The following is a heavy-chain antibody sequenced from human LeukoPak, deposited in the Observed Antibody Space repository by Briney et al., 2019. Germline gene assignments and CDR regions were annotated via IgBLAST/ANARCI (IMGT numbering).Heavy chain of an antibody. V-gene: IGHV4-4*02. CDR2: IYHSGST. CDR1: GFIFSNYW. D-gene: IGHD2-2*01. J-gene: IGHJ4*02. CDR3: ARDGVVPAASDY. Sequence: GSLRLSCVASGFIFSNYWMSWVRQVPGKGLEWIGSIYHSGSTYYNPSLKSRVTISVDTSKNQFSLKLSSVTAADTAVYYCARDGVVPAASDYWGQGTLVTVSS.